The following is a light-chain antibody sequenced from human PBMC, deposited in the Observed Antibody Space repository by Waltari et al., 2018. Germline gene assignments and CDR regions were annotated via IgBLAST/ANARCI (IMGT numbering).Light chain of an antibody. V-gene: IGKV1-5*01. CDR1: QRINTW. Sequence: IQMTQSPSALSASVGDRVTITCRASQRINTWMAWYQQRPGKAPKVLIHDVSTLESGVPSRFSGSGSGTEFTLAINNLQPEDFATYYCQQYYRYYTFGQGTKLEIK. J-gene: IGKJ2*01. CDR3: QQYYRYYT. CDR2: DVS.